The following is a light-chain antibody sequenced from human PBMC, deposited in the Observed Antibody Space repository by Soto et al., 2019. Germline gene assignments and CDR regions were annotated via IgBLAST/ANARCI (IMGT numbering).Light chain of an antibody. CDR2: DAS. V-gene: IGKV3D-15*01. Sequence: IVMTQSPDTLSVSPGEGATLSCRASQRISTNLAWYQQRPGQAPRLLIYDASTRATGIPARFSGSGPGTEFTLTISSLQSEDSAVYYCQQSHNRPSFGPGTKVEIK. CDR1: QRISTN. CDR3: QQSHNRPS. J-gene: IGKJ3*01.